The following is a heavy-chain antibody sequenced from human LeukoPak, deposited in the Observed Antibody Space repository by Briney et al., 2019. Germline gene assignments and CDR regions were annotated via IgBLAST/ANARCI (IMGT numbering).Heavy chain of an antibody. CDR3: ASVRYCSSTSCLEGALDP. V-gene: IGHV3-21*01. J-gene: IGHJ5*02. CDR2: ISSSSSYI. D-gene: IGHD2-2*01. CDR1: GFAFSSYS. Sequence: GGSLRLSCAASGFAFSSYSMNWVRQAPGKGLEWVSSISSSSSYIYYADSVKGRFTISRDNAKNSLYLQMNSLRAEDTAVYYCASVRYCSSTSCLEGALDPWGQGTLVTVSS.